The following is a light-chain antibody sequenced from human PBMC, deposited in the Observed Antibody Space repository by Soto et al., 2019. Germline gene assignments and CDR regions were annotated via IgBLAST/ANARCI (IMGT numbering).Light chain of an antibody. Sequence: EIVMTQSPATLSVSPGERATLSCRASQSLSSNLAWYQQKPGQAPTLLIYGASTRATGIPARFSGSGSGTEFTLTISSLQSEDFAVYYCQQYNDWPRRLTFGGGTKVEIK. V-gene: IGKV3-15*01. CDR2: GAS. J-gene: IGKJ4*01. CDR3: QQYNDWPRRLT. CDR1: QSLSSN.